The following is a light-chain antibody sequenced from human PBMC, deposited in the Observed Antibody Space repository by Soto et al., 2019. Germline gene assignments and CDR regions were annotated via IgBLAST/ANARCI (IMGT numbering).Light chain of an antibody. CDR1: SSDVGGYNY. J-gene: IGLJ1*01. CDR2: EIS. V-gene: IGLV2-14*01. CDR3: SSYTSSSTLGYV. Sequence: QSALTQPASVSGSPGQSITISCTATSSDVGGYNYVSWYQQHPGKAPKLMIYEISNRPSGVSNRFSGSKSGNTASLTISGLQAEDEADYCCSSYTSSSTLGYVFGTGTKVTVL.